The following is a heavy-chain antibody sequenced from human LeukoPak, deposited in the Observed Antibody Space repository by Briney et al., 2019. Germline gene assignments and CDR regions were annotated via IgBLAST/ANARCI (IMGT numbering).Heavy chain of an antibody. J-gene: IGHJ2*01. CDR2: IYYSGSA. Sequence: SETLSLTCIVSGGSISNYYWSWIRQPPGKGLEWIGHIYYSGSAKYNPSLKSRVTMSFDTSKNQFSLNLRSVTAADTAMYYCARAYSSSWYYYYFDLWGRGTLVTVSS. CDR3: ARAYSSSWYYYYFDL. CDR1: GGSISNYY. D-gene: IGHD6-13*01. V-gene: IGHV4-59*01.